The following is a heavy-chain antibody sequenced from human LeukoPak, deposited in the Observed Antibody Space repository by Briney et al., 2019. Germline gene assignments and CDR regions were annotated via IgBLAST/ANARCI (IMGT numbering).Heavy chain of an antibody. CDR3: ASRGETVPAAHDAFDI. D-gene: IGHD2-2*01. J-gene: IGHJ3*02. V-gene: IGHV3-53*01. CDR1: GFTVSSNY. Sequence: QSGGSLGLSCAASGFTVSSNYMSWVRQAPGKGLEWVSVIYSGGSTYYADSVKGRFTISRDNSKNTLYLQMNSLRAEDTAVYYCASRGETVPAAHDAFDIWGQGTMVTVSS. CDR2: IYSGGST.